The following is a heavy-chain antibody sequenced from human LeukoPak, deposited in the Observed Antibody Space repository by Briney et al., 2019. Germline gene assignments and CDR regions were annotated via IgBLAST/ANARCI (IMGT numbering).Heavy chain of an antibody. J-gene: IGHJ4*02. V-gene: IGHV1-2*02. CDR2: INPNSGGT. Sequence: ASVKVSCKASRYTFTGYYMHWERQAPGQGLEWMRWINPNSGGTNYAQKCQGRVTMTRDTSISTAYMELSRLRSDDTAVYYCARNVDTAMVGFDYWGQGTLVTVSS. D-gene: IGHD5-18*01. CDR1: RYTFTGYY. CDR3: ARNVDTAMVGFDY.